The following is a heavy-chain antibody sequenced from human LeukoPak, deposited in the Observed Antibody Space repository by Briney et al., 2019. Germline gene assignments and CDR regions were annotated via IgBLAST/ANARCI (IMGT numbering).Heavy chain of an antibody. J-gene: IGHJ4*02. V-gene: IGHV3-69-1*02. Sequence: PGGSLRLSCAASGFTFSDYELSWVRQAPGKRLEWLSYLSRSGTIYYADSVKGRFTISRHDSQNTLYLQMNSLRADDTAVYYCVYFDAIMATGDYWGQGTLVTVSS. D-gene: IGHD3-22*01. CDR3: VYFDAIMATGDY. CDR1: GFTFSDYE. CDR2: LSRSGTI.